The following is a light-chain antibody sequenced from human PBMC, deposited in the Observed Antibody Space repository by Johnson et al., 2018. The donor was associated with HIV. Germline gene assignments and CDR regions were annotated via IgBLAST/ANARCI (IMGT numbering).Light chain of an antibody. Sequence: HSVLTQPPSVSAAPGQKVTISCSGSSSDMGNYAVSWYQQLPGTAPKLLIYENNKRPSGIPDRFSGSKSDTSATLGITGLQTGDEADYYCGTWDSSLSAAYVFGTGTEVTVL. J-gene: IGLJ1*01. CDR1: SSDMGNYA. CDR3: GTWDSSLSAAYV. CDR2: ENN. V-gene: IGLV1-51*02.